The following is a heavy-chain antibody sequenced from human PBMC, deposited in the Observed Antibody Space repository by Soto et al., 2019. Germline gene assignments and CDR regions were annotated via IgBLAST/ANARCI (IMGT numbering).Heavy chain of an antibody. CDR2: ISAYNGNT. J-gene: IGHJ6*02. CDR3: ARAGYYYGSGSQNHYYYGMDV. Sequence: GASVKVSCKASGYTFTTYGITWVRQAPGQGLEWMGWISAYNGNTNYAQKLQGRVTMTTGTSTNTAYMELRSLRSDDTAVYYCARAGYYYGSGSQNHYYYGMDVWGQGTTVTVSS. V-gene: IGHV1-18*01. CDR1: GYTFTTYG. D-gene: IGHD3-10*01.